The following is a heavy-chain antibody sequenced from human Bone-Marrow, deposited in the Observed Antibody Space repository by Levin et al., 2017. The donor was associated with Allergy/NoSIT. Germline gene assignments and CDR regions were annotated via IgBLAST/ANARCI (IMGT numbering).Heavy chain of an antibody. CDR2: IIPAHGTS. J-gene: IGHJ4*02. V-gene: IGHV1-69*13. CDR3: ARDERAAASGALALGDS. CDR1: GDTNSPFG. Sequence: ASVKVSCKATGDTNSPFGVNWVRQAPGQGLEWVGGIIPAHGTSNYAPKFQGRVTITPDDNTDTVYMEINSLTSDDTALYYCARDERAAASGALALGDSWGQGTLVTVSS. D-gene: IGHD6-13*01.